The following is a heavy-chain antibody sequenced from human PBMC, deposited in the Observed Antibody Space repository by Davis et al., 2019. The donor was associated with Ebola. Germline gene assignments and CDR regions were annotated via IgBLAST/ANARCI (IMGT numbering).Heavy chain of an antibody. CDR1: GFTFSSFA. CDR3: AKGLVGWIYYGMDV. J-gene: IGHJ6*02. D-gene: IGHD2-2*01. Sequence: GESLKISCAASGFTFSSFAMHWVRQAPGKGLEWVALISYDGSSKYYEDSVKGRFTISRDNSKNTVYLQMNSLGADDTAVYYCAKGLVGWIYYGMDVWGQGTTVTVSS. CDR2: ISYDGSSK. V-gene: IGHV3-30*18.